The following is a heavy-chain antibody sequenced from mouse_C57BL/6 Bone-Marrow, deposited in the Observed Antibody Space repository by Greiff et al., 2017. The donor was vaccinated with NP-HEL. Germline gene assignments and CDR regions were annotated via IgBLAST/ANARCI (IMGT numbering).Heavy chain of an antibody. CDR3: ARPGRDYAMDY. D-gene: IGHD1-1*01. CDR2: IYPRSGNT. Sequence: QVQLKESGAELARPGASVKLSCKASGYTFTSYGISWVKQRTGQGLEWIGEIYPRSGNTYYNEKFKGKATLTADKSSSTAYMELRSLTSEDSAVYFCARPGRDYAMDYWGQGTSVTVSS. J-gene: IGHJ4*01. V-gene: IGHV1-81*01. CDR1: GYTFTSYG.